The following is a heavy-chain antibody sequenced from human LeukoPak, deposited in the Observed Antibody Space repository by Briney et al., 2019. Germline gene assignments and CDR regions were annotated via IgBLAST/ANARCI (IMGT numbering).Heavy chain of an antibody. CDR1: GGSFSVYY. D-gene: IGHD6-6*01. CDR2: INHSGST. CDR3: ARWGREYSNSGSTYNWFDP. Sequence: SETLSLTCAVYGGSFSVYYWSWIRQPPGKGLEWIGEINHSGSTNYNPSLKSRVTISVDTSKNQFPLKLSSVTAADTAVYYCARWGREYSNSGSTYNWFDPWGQGTLVTVSS. V-gene: IGHV4-34*01. J-gene: IGHJ5*02.